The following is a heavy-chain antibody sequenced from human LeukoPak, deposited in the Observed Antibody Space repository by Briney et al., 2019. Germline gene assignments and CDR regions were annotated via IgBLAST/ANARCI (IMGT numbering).Heavy chain of an antibody. CDR3: ARLIYYDSSGYLDY. D-gene: IGHD3-22*01. CDR1: GGSLSSYY. CDR2: INYSGST. V-gene: IGHV4-34*01. J-gene: IGHJ4*02. Sequence: SETLSLTCAVYGGSLSSYYWSWIRQPPGKGLEWIGKINYSGSTNYNPSLKSRVTISVDMSKNQFSLKLSSVTAADTAVYYCARLIYYDSSGYLDYWGQGSLVTVSS.